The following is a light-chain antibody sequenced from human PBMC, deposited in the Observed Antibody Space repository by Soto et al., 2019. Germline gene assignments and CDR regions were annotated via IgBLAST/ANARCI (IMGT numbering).Light chain of an antibody. CDR2: KGT. J-gene: IGLJ1*01. CDR1: SSDVGAYNS. CDR3: CSSAPESTYV. V-gene: IGLV2-23*01. Sequence: QSVLAQPASVSGSPGQSITISCTGTSSDVGAYNSVSWYRQHPHKAPQVIIYKGTQRPSGISNRFSGSTSGTVASLTISGLQADDEADYFCCSSAPESTYVFGTGTKVTVL.